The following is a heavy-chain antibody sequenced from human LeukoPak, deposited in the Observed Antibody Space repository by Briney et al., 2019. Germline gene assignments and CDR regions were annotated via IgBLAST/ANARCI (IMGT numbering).Heavy chain of an antibody. D-gene: IGHD4-17*01. Sequence: ASVKVSCKASGYTFTSYYMHWVRQAPGQGLEWMGIINPSGGSTSYAQKFQGRVTMTRDMSTSTVYMELSSLRSEDTAVYYCARGEADYGDYYYMDVWGKGTTVTVSS. J-gene: IGHJ6*03. CDR1: GYTFTSYY. V-gene: IGHV1-46*01. CDR2: INPSGGST. CDR3: ARGEADYGDYYYMDV.